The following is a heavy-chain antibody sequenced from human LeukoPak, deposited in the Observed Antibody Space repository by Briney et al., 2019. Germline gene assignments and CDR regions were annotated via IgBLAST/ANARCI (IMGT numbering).Heavy chain of an antibody. V-gene: IGHV3-30*03. CDR1: GFTFSSYG. CDR3: AREGRSTEAFDY. D-gene: IGHD5/OR15-5a*01. CDR2: ISYDGSNK. J-gene: IGHJ4*02. Sequence: GGSLRLSCAASGFTFSSYGMHWVRQAPGKGLEWVAVISYDGSNKYYADSVKGRFTISRDNSKNTLFLQMNSLRAEDTAVYYCAREGRSTEAFDYWGQGTLVTVSS.